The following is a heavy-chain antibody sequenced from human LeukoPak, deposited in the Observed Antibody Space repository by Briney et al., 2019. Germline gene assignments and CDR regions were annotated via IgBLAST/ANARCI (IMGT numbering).Heavy chain of an antibody. D-gene: IGHD1-20*01. J-gene: IGHJ4*02. CDR2: IYYSGST. CDR1: GGSISSYY. V-gene: IGHV4-59*01. Sequence: SETLPLTCTVSGGSISSYYWSWIRQPPGKGLEWIGYIYYSGSTNYNPSLKSRVTISVDTSKNQFSLKLSSVTAADTAVYYCARSITGTTYEIDYWGQGTLVTVSS. CDR3: ARSITGTTYEIDY.